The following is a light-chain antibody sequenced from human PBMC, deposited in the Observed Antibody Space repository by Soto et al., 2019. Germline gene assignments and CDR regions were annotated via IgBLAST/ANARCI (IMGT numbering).Light chain of an antibody. J-gene: IGKJ2*01. CDR3: QQYNTYWYT. V-gene: IGKV1-5*03. Sequence: DIQMTQSPSTLSASVGDRVTITCRASQSSGSWLAWYQQKPGKAPKLLIYKASILESGVPSRFSGSGSGTEFTLTISSLQPDDFATYYCQQYNTYWYTFGQGTKLEIK. CDR2: KAS. CDR1: QSSGSW.